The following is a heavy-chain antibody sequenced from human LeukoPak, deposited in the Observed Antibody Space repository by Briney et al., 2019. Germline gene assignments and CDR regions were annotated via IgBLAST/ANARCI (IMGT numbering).Heavy chain of an antibody. V-gene: IGHV3-64*04. Sequence: GGSLRLSCSASGFTFSTYAMHWVRQAPGKGLEYVSGISRNGGSTYYADSVKGRFTISRDTSKNTLYLQMNSLRAEDTAVYYCARDKFRGYFDYWGQGTLVTVSS. CDR2: ISRNGGST. CDR3: ARDKFRGYFDY. CDR1: GFTFSTYA. J-gene: IGHJ4*02. D-gene: IGHD3-10*01.